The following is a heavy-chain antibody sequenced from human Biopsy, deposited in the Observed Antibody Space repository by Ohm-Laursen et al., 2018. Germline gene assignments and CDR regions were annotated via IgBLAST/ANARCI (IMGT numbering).Heavy chain of an antibody. J-gene: IGHJ4*01. CDR1: WFSLSSTGMR. D-gene: IGHD1-1*01. CDR2: IDWDDDK. CDR3: ARTRAHNFGALEF. V-gene: IGHV2-70*04. Sequence: TQTLTLTCSFSWFSLSSTGMRISWVRQPPGKALECLGRIDWDDDKFYSPSLETRLSLSKDTTTNQVVPTLTDVDPEDTATYYCARTRAHNFGALEFWGQGILVTVSS.